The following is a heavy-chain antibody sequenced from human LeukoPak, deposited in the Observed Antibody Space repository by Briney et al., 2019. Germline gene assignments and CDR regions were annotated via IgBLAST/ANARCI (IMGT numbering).Heavy chain of an antibody. CDR2: IYYSGST. Sequence: SETLSPTCTVSGGSISSSSYYWGWIRQPPGKGLEWIGSIYYSGSTYYNPSLKSRVTISVDTSKNQFSPKLSSVTAADTAVYYCARLYYDFWSGYLYGMDVWGQGTTVTVSS. V-gene: IGHV4-39*01. J-gene: IGHJ6*02. CDR1: GGSISSSSYY. D-gene: IGHD3-3*01. CDR3: ARLYYDFWSGYLYGMDV.